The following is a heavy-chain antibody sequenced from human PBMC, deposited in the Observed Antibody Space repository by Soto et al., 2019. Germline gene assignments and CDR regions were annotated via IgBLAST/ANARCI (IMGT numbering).Heavy chain of an antibody. CDR2: IIPIFGTA. Sequence: ASVKVSCKASGGTFSSYAISWVRQAPGQGLEWMGGIIPIFGTANYAQKFQGRVTITADESTSTAYMELSSLRSEDTAVYYCARGRIAVAGTYGMDVWGQGTTVTVSS. CDR1: GGTFSSYA. V-gene: IGHV1-69*13. CDR3: ARGRIAVAGTYGMDV. D-gene: IGHD6-19*01. J-gene: IGHJ6*02.